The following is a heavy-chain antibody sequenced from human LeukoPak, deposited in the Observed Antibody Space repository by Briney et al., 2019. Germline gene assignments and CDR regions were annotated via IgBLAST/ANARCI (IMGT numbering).Heavy chain of an antibody. CDR2: INWNSGRI. Sequence: GRSLRLSCAASGFTFDDYAMHWVRQAPGKGLEWVSGINWNSGRIGYADSVKGRFTISRDNAKNSLYLQMNSLRAEDTAFYYCAKDPAYDSSGYYVSWGQGTLVTVSS. CDR3: AKDPAYDSSGYYVS. V-gene: IGHV3-9*01. D-gene: IGHD3-22*01. J-gene: IGHJ5*02. CDR1: GFTFDDYA.